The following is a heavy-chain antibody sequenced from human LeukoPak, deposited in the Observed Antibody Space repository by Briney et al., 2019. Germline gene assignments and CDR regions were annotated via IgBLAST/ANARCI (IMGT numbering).Heavy chain of an antibody. CDR3: AKGRYGSSRYPFDY. D-gene: IGHD6-13*01. CDR1: GFTFISYA. J-gene: IGHJ4*02. CDR2: ISGGGGTT. Sequence: GGSLRLSCAASGFTFISYAMRWVRQAPGKGLEWVSAISGGGGTTYYADSVKGRFTISRDNSKNTLYLQMNSLRAEDTAVYYCAKGRYGSSRYPFDYWGQGTLVTVSS. V-gene: IGHV3-23*01.